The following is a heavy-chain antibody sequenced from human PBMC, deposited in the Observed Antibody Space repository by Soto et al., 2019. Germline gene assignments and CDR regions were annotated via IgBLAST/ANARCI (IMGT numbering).Heavy chain of an antibody. CDR2: IYYSGST. V-gene: IGHV4-59*01. CDR3: ARDTDILTGCCGMDV. D-gene: IGHD3-9*01. J-gene: IGHJ6*02. CDR1: GGSISSYY. Sequence: SETLSLTCTVSGGSISSYYWSWIRQPPGKGLEWIGYIYYSGSTNYNPSLKSRVTISVDTSKNQFSLKLSSVTAADTAVYYCARDTDILTGCCGMDVWGQGTTVTVSS.